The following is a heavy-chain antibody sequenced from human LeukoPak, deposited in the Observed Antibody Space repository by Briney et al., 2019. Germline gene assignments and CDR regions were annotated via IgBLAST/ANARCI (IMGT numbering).Heavy chain of an antibody. CDR3: ARAYIVVVPAAIPWFDP. Sequence: ASVKVSCEASGYTFTGYCMHWVRQAPGQGLEWMGWINPNSGGTNYAQRFQGRVTMTRDTSISTAYMELSRLRSDDTAVYYCARAYIVVVPAAIPWFDPWGQGTLVTASS. D-gene: IGHD2-2*02. CDR2: INPNSGGT. V-gene: IGHV1-2*02. CDR1: GYTFTGYC. J-gene: IGHJ5*02.